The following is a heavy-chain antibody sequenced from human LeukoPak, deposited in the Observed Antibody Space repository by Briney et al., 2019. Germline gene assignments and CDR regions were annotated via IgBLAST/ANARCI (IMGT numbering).Heavy chain of an antibody. D-gene: IGHD2-15*01. CDR1: GFSFSSYG. V-gene: IGHV3-30*03. J-gene: IGHJ6*02. Sequence: GRSPRLSRAASGFSFSSYGIHWVRHAPGKGLECGAVISYDGSNKYYADSVKGGFTISTDNSKDTLYLQMNSLRSEDTAVYYCASRECSGGSCYSVSYYYYYGMDVWGQRTTVTVSS. CDR2: ISYDGSNK. CDR3: ASRECSGGSCYSVSYYYYYGMDV.